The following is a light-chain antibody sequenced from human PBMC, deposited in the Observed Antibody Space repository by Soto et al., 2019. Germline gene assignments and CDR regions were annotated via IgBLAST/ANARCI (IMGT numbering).Light chain of an antibody. V-gene: IGKV3-20*01. Sequence: EMVLTQSPVSLSLTPGERATLSCRASQNVGSQLAWFQQKPGQAPRLLSYGASTRATGIPARFSGSGSGTVFTLTINILEPDDFAVYYCHQYGNSPQTFGQGTKVDIK. J-gene: IGKJ1*01. CDR1: QNVGSQ. CDR2: GAS. CDR3: HQYGNSPQT.